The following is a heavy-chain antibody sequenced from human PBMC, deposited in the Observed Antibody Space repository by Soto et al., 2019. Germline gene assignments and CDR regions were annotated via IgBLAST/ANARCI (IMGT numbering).Heavy chain of an antibody. Sequence: SGFTFSSYSMNWVRQAPGKGLEWVSSISSSSSYIYYADSVKGRFTISRDNAKNSLYLQMNSLRAEDTAVYYCARTSIIAAVGDYYCYMDVWGKGTTVTVSS. V-gene: IGHV3-21*01. D-gene: IGHD6-13*01. CDR1: GFTFSSYS. CDR2: ISSSSSYI. CDR3: ARTSIIAAVGDYYCYMDV. J-gene: IGHJ6*03.